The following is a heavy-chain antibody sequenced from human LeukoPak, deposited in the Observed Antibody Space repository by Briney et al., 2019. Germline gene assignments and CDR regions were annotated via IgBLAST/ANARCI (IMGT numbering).Heavy chain of an antibody. Sequence: GGSLRLSCAASGFTFSDYYMSWIRQAPGKGLEWVSYISGSGSTIHYADPVKGRFTISRDNAKNSLYLQMNSLRAEDTAVYYCARDLMVRGVPDYWGQGTLVTVSS. CDR1: GFTFSDYY. CDR3: ARDLMVRGVPDY. D-gene: IGHD3-10*01. CDR2: ISGSGSTI. J-gene: IGHJ4*02. V-gene: IGHV3-11*04.